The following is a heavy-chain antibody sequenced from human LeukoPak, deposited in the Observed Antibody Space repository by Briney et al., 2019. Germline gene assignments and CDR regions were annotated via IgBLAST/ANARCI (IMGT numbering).Heavy chain of an antibody. D-gene: IGHD6-13*01. V-gene: IGHV3-48*02. J-gene: IGHJ4*02. Sequence: GGSLRPSCAAPGSTLSSPARNWARQAPGRGLGWVSYISPGSSTMYYADSVKGRFTISRDNAKNSLYLQMSRLRDEDTAVYYCARIPAAGPTGFWGQGTLVTVSS. CDR3: ARIPAAGPTGF. CDR1: GSTLSSPA. CDR2: ISPGSSTM.